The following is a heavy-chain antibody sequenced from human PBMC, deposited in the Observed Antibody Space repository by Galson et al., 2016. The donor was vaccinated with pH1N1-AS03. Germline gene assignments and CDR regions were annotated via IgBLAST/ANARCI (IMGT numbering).Heavy chain of an antibody. J-gene: IGHJ4*02. Sequence: SLRLSCAASGFTFSSYSMTWVRQAPGKGLEWVSFIRNSGSYISYGDSVKGRFTVSRDNAKNSLYLQMNSLRAEDTAVYYCARGNYYDVDLKEYYFDYRGQGTLVTVSS. CDR1: GFTFSSYS. CDR3: ARGNYYDVDLKEYYFDY. D-gene: IGHD3-22*01. CDR2: IRNSGSYI. V-gene: IGHV3-21*01.